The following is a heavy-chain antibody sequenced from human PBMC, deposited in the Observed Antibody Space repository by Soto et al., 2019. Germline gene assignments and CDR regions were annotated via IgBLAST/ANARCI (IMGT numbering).Heavy chain of an antibody. CDR3: AGTRTAMVTYIDY. J-gene: IGHJ4*02. Sequence: PSETLSLTCTVSGGSISSYYWSWIRQPPGKGLEWIGYIYYSGSTNYNPSLKSRVTISVDTSKNQFSLKLSSVTAADTAVYYCAGTRTAMVTYIDYWGQGTLVTVSS. D-gene: IGHD5-18*01. CDR1: GGSISSYY. CDR2: IYYSGST. V-gene: IGHV4-59*08.